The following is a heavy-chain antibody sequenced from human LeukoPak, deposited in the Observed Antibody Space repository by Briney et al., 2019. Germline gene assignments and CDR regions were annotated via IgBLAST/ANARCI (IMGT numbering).Heavy chain of an antibody. CDR2: IKSKTDGGTT. Sequence: RGSLRLSCAASGFTFSNAWMSWVRQAPGKGLEWVGRIKSKTDGGTTDYAAPVKGRFTISRDDSKNTLYLQKNSLKTEDTAVYYCTTEGDYGDYTYWGQGTLVTVSS. CDR1: GFTFSNAW. V-gene: IGHV3-15*01. CDR3: TTEGDYGDYTY. D-gene: IGHD4-17*01. J-gene: IGHJ4*02.